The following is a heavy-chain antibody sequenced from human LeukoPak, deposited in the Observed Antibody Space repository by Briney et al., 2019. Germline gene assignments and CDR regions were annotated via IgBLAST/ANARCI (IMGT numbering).Heavy chain of an antibody. Sequence: GGSLRLSCAASGFTFSSYSMNWVRQAPGKGLEWVSYISSSSSTIYYADSVKGRFTISRDNAKNSLYLQMNSLRAEDTAVYYCARMRGYSSGWYVHYYMDVWGKGTTVTVSS. D-gene: IGHD6-19*01. V-gene: IGHV3-48*01. J-gene: IGHJ6*03. CDR1: GFTFSSYS. CDR3: ARMRGYSSGWYVHYYMDV. CDR2: ISSSSSTI.